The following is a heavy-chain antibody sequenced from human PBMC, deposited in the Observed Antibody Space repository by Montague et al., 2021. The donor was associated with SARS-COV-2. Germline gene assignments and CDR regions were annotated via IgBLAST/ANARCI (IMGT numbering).Heavy chain of an antibody. D-gene: IGHD2-15*01. J-gene: IGHJ4*02. CDR1: GEPISGFF. Sequence: SETLSLTCSVSGEPISGFFWNWIRQPAGKGLEWIGRIYASGGTDYNPSLKSRVTMSVDTSKNQFSLKVNSVTAADTAMYYCARGVVAAPTVVDYWGRGTLVTVSS. V-gene: IGHV4-4*07. CDR2: IYASGGT. CDR3: ARGVVAAPTVVDY.